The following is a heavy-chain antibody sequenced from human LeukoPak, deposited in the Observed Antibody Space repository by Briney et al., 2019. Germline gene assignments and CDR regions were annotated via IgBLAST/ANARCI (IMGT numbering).Heavy chain of an antibody. J-gene: IGHJ4*02. Sequence: SETLSLTCTVSGASISSSSYYWGWIRQSPGKGLEWIGSIYYIVSTNYNPSLKSRVTISVDKSKNQFSLKLTSVTAADTAVYYCARDDSFGELLPFDYWGQGTLVTVSS. CDR2: IYYIVST. D-gene: IGHD3-10*01. V-gene: IGHV4-39*07. CDR3: ARDDSFGELLPFDY. CDR1: GASISSSSYY.